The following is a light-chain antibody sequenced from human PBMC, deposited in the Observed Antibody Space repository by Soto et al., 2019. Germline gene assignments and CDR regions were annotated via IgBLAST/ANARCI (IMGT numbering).Light chain of an antibody. CDR1: GNDVGGYNF. V-gene: IGLV2-14*03. CDR3: SSYTTGSTYP. Sequence: QSALTQPASVSGSHGQSITISCTGTGNDVGGYNFVSWFQHHPGKAPKLIIFDVSSRPSGVSDRFSGSKSGNTASLTISGLQAEDEADYYCSSYTTGSTYPFGGGTKLTVL. J-gene: IGLJ2*01. CDR2: DVS.